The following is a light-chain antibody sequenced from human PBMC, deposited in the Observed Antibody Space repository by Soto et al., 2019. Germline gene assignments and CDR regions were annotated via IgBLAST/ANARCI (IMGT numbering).Light chain of an antibody. CDR3: QQRSKWPPVT. CDR2: DAS. V-gene: IGKV3-11*01. J-gene: IGKJ4*01. CDR1: QSVSRY. Sequence: EIVLTQSPATLSLSPGEIATLSCRASQSVSRYLAWYQQKPGQAPRLLSYDASNRATGIPARFSGSGSGTDFTLTISSLEPEDFAIYYCQQRSKWPPVTFGGGTQVEIK.